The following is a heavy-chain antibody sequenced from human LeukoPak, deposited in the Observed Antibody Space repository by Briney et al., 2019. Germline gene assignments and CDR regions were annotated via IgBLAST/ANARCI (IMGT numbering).Heavy chain of an antibody. CDR2: INQDGSQK. CDR3: ARDPDCTIGVYYDY. V-gene: IGHV3-7*01. J-gene: IGHJ4*02. D-gene: IGHD2-8*01. CDR1: GFTFGTYW. Sequence: GGSLRLSCAASGFTFGTYWMSWVRRAPGKGLEWVANINQDGSQKYYVDSVKGRFTISRDNAQNSLYLQMNSLRAEDTAVYYCARDPDCTIGVYYDYWGQGALVTVSS.